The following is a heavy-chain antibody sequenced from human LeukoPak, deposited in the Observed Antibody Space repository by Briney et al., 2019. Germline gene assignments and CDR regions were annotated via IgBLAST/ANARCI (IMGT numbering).Heavy chain of an antibody. CDR2: IWYDGSNK. J-gene: IGHJ4*02. CDR1: GFTFSSYG. Sequence: GRSLRLSCAASGFTFSSYGMHWVRQAPGKGLEWVAVIWYDGSNKYYADSVKGRFTISRDNSKNTLYLQMNSLRAEDTAGYYCARDGVYCSGGSGYRYYFDYWGQGTLVTVSS. CDR3: ARDGVYCSGGSGYRYYFDY. D-gene: IGHD2-15*01. V-gene: IGHV3-33*01.